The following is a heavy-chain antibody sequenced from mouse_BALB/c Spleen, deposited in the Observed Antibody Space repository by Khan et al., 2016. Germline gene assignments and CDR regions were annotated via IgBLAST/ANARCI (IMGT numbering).Heavy chain of an antibody. CDR2: IWGGGTT. V-gene: IGHV2-5-1*01. Sequence: QVQLMESGPSLVQPSQSLSIHCIVSGFSLTTYAVHWVRQSPGKGLELLGVIWGGGTTDYTAAFMSRLSITTDNSQSQVFFILNSLHSDDTAIYYCAKVDYCESDGAWFAYWGQGSLVTVST. D-gene: IGHD2-4*01. CDR3: AKVDYCESDGAWFAY. CDR1: GFSLTTYA. J-gene: IGHJ3*01.